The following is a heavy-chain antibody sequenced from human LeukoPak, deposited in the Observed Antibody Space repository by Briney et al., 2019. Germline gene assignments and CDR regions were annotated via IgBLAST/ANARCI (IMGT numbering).Heavy chain of an antibody. CDR2: IRGRAYGGTT. D-gene: IGHD3-3*01. CDR1: GFTFGDYD. CDR3: TRDKRGGFWSAGIDYFDY. Sequence: PGRSLRLSCTASGFTFGDYDMNWFRQAPGKGLEWVGFIRGRAYGGTTEFAASVKGRFTISRDDSKSIAYLQMNSLKTEDTAVYYCTRDKRGGFWSAGIDYFDYWGHGTLVTVSS. J-gene: IGHJ4*01. V-gene: IGHV3-49*03.